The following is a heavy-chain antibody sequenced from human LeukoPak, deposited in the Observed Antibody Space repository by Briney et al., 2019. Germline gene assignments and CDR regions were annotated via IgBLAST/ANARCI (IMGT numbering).Heavy chain of an antibody. CDR2: IYYSGST. V-gene: IGHV4-39*07. CDR3: ARDKLCSGSYCPNWFDP. J-gene: IGHJ5*02. D-gene: IGHD1-26*01. CDR1: GGSISSTSYY. Sequence: SETLSLTCTVSGGSISSTSYYWGWIRQPPGKGLEWIGIIYYSGSTNYNPSLKSRVTISVDTSKNQFSLKLSSVTAADTAVYYCARDKLCSGSYCPNWFDPWGQGTLVTVSS.